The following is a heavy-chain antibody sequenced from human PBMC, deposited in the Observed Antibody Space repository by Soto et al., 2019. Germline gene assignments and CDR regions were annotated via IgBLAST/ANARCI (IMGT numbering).Heavy chain of an antibody. J-gene: IGHJ4*02. V-gene: IGHV1-69*13. CDR1: GGTFSSYA. CDR2: IIPIFGTT. D-gene: IGHD3-3*01. Sequence: SVKVSCKASGGTFSSYAISWVRQAPGQGLEWMGGIIPIFGTTNYAQKFQGRVTITADESTSTAYMELSSLRSEDTAVYYCARSVGITISALDYWGQGTLVTVSS. CDR3: ARSVGITISALDY.